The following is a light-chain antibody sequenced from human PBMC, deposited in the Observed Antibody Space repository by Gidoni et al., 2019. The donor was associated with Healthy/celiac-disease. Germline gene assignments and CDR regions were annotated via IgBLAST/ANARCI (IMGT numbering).Light chain of an antibody. V-gene: IGKV3-20*01. CDR1: QRVSSSY. CDR2: GVS. Sequence: IVLTQSPGTLSLSPGESATLSGRASQRVSSSYLAWYQQKPGQAPRILIYGVSRRATGIPDLFSGSGSGTDLTLTSSRLEPVDFALYYCQQYGSSPYSFGQGTKLEIK. CDR3: QQYGSSPYS. J-gene: IGKJ2*03.